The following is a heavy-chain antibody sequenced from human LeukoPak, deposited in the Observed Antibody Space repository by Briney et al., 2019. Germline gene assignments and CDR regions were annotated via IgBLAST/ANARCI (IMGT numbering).Heavy chain of an antibody. CDR2: IYHSGST. V-gene: IGHV4-38-2*02. J-gene: IGHJ5*02. CDR3: ARGEEYYDSRWFDP. Sequence: SETLSLTCTVSGSSISSGYYWGWIRQPPGKGLEWIGNIYHSGSTYYNPSLKSRVTISVDTSKNQFSLKLSSVTAADTAVYHCARGEEYYDSRWFDPWGQGTLVTVSS. D-gene: IGHD3-22*01. CDR1: GSSISSGYY.